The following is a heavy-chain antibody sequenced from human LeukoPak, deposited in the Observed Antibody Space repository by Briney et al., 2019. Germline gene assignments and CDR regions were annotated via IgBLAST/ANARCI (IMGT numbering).Heavy chain of an antibody. CDR1: GYTFTSYG. CDR2: ISAYNGNT. CDR3: AREEYSSSPQPLFDY. V-gene: IGHV1-18*01. J-gene: IGHJ4*02. Sequence: ASVKVSCKASGYTFTSYGISWVRQAPGQGLEWMGWISAYNGNTNYAQKLQGRVTMTTDTSTSTAYMELRSLRSDDTAVYYCAREEYSSSPQPLFDYWGQGTLVTVSS. D-gene: IGHD6-13*01.